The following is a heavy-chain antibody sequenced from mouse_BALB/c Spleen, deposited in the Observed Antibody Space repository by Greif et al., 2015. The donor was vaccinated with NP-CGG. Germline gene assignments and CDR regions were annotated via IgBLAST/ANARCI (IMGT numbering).Heavy chain of an antibody. CDR1: GFTFSSYA. CDR3: ARPQGDYEQAMDY. V-gene: IGHV5-9-3*01. D-gene: IGHD2-4*01. CDR2: ISSGGSYT. Sequence: EVKLVESGGGLVKPGGSLKLSCAASGFTFSSYAMSWVRQTPEKRLEWVATISSGGSYTYYPDSVKGRFTISRDNAKNTLYLQMSSLRSEDTAMYYCARPQGDYEQAMDYWGQGTSVTVSS. J-gene: IGHJ4*01.